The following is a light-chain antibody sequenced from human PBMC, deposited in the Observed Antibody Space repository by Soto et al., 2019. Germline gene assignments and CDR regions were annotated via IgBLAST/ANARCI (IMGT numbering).Light chain of an antibody. CDR1: QSVSSN. CDR3: QQYGRSPPYT. V-gene: IGKV3-15*01. CDR2: GAS. J-gene: IGKJ3*01. Sequence: EIVMTQSPATLSVSPGERATLSCRASQSVSSNLAWYQQKPGQAPRLLIYGASTRATGIPARFSGSGSGTEFTLTISSLQSEDFAVYYCQQYGRSPPYTFGPGTKVDMK.